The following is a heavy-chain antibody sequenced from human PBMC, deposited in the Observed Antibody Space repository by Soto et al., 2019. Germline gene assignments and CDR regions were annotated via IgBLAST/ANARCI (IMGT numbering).Heavy chain of an antibody. Sequence: ASVKVSCKASGYTFSGYYIHWVRQAPGQGLEWMGWINPKSGDTHFAQRFQGRVTLTRDTSIGTAYMEVTSLRSDDTAVYYCARDGGYSYGAGGYYFYGLDVWGQGTTVTVSS. D-gene: IGHD3-3*01. CDR1: GYTFSGYY. V-gene: IGHV1-2*02. J-gene: IGHJ6*02. CDR3: ARDGGYSYGAGGYYFYGLDV. CDR2: INPKSGDT.